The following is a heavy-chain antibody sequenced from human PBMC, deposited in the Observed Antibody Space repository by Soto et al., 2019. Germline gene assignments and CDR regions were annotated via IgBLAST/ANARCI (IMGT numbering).Heavy chain of an antibody. CDR2: ISDDGGFR. J-gene: IGHJ6*02. D-gene: IGHD3-10*01. CDR1: GFSFNTHA. Sequence: GGSLRLSCAASGFSFNTHAMNWVRQAPGKGLEWVSGISDDGGFRYYADSAKGRFTISRDNSKNTVYLQMNGLRADDTAVYYCAKARGSGNFYISNYYAMDVWGRGTTVTVSS. CDR3: AKARGSGNFYISNYYAMDV. V-gene: IGHV3-23*01.